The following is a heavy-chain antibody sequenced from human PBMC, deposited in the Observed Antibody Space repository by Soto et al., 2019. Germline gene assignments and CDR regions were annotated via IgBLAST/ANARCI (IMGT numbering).Heavy chain of an antibody. CDR1: GFIFSTYG. Sequence: LRLSCAASGFIFSTYGMHWVRRAPGRGLEWVAVILTDANRKYYSDSVKGRFSISRDNSNNTVFLEMHSLRVDDSATYYCAKHRAHGDYGQFDSWGQGTLVTVSS. CDR3: AKHRAHGDYGQFDS. V-gene: IGHV3-30*18. D-gene: IGHD4-17*01. J-gene: IGHJ4*02. CDR2: ILTDANRK.